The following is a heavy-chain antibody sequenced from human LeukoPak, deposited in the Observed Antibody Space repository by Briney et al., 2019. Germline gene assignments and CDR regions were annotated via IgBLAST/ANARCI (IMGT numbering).Heavy chain of an antibody. D-gene: IGHD4-11*01. V-gene: IGHV5-51*01. CDR2: IYPGDSDT. J-gene: IGHJ4*02. CDR3: ARIRDYSNYEDYFDY. CDR1: GYSFTSYW. Sequence: GESLKISCKGSGYSFTSYWIGWVRQMPGKGLEWMGIIYPGDSDTRYSPSFQGQVTISADKSIGTAYLQWSSLKASDTAMYYCARIRDYSNYEDYFDYWGQGTLVTVSS.